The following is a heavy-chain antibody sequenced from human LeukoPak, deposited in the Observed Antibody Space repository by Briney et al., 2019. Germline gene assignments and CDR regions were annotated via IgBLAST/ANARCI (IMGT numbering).Heavy chain of an antibody. CDR1: GFSFSSYA. CDR2: IFGNGDTT. Sequence: GGSLRLSCATSGFSFSSYAMSWVRQAPGKGLEWVSIIFGNGDTTYYADSVKGRFTVSRDNSKDTLYLQMNDLRPDDTAIYYCAKRNTMVRGGPCFDYWGQGLLVTVSS. V-gene: IGHV3-23*01. CDR3: AKRNTMVRGGPCFDY. J-gene: IGHJ4*02. D-gene: IGHD3-10*01.